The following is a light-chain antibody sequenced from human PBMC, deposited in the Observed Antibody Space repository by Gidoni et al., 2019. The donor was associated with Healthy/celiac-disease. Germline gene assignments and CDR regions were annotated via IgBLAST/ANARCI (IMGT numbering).Light chain of an antibody. CDR2: AAS. J-gene: IGKJ2*01. CDR3: QQSYSTPRT. V-gene: IGKV1-39*01. CDR1: QGISSD. Sequence: DIQLTQSPSSLSASVGDRVTLTCRASQGISSDLNWYQQKPGKAPKLLIYAASSLQSGVPSRFSGSGSGTDFTLTISSLQPEDFATYYCQQSYSTPRTFGQGTKLEIK.